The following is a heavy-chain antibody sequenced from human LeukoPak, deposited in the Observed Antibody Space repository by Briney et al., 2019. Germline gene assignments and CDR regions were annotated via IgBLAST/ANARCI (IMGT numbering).Heavy chain of an antibody. V-gene: IGHV3-33*08. Sequence: PGGSLRLSCAASGFTFSSYVMSWVRQAPGKGLEWVAVIWYDGSNKYYADSVKGRFTISRDNSKNTLYLQMNSLRAEDTAVYYCARDIVVTTDWDYYYYYGMDVWGQGTTVTVSS. CDR2: IWYDGSNK. CDR3: ARDIVVTTDWDYYYYYGMDV. D-gene: IGHD2-21*02. CDR1: GFTFSSYV. J-gene: IGHJ6*02.